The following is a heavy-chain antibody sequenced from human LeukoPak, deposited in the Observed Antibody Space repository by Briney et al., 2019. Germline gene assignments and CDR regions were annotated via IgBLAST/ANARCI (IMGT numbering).Heavy chain of an antibody. J-gene: IGHJ4*02. V-gene: IGHV3-49*04. CDR1: GFTFSSYA. CDR3: TREENYYDSSGYYYVWDY. Sequence: PGRSLRLSCAASGFTFSSYAMHWVRQAPGKGLEWVGFIRSKAYGGTTEYAASVKGRFTISRDDSKSIAYLQMNSLKTEDTAVYYCTREENYYDSSGYYYVWDYWGQGTLVTVSS. CDR2: IRSKAYGGTT. D-gene: IGHD3-22*01.